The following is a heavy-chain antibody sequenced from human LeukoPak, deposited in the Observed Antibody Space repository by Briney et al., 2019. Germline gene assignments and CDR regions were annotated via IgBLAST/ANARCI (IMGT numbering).Heavy chain of an antibody. Sequence: GGSLRLSCAASRFTFSNYWMSWVRQAPGKGLEWVANINQDGSERYYVDSVKGRFTISRDNTKNSLYLQMDSLRAEDTAVYYCARDSKSVPSSTSCSFFDYWGQGTLVTVSS. D-gene: IGHD2-2*01. CDR2: INQDGSER. V-gene: IGHV3-7*01. J-gene: IGHJ4*02. CDR1: RFTFSNYW. CDR3: ARDSKSVPSSTSCSFFDY.